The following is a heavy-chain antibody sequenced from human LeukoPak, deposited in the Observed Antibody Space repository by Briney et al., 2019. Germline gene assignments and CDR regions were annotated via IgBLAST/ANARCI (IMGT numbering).Heavy chain of an antibody. Sequence: SETLSLTCAVSGGSISSSNWWSWVRQPPGKGLEWIGEIYHSGSTNYNPSLKSRVTISVDKSKNQFSLKLSSVTAADTAVYYCARDRHYDYVWGSYRSYYFDYWGQGTLVTVSS. V-gene: IGHV4-4*02. CDR2: IYHSGST. CDR3: ARDRHYDYVWGSYRSYYFDY. CDR1: GGSISSSNW. J-gene: IGHJ4*02. D-gene: IGHD3-16*02.